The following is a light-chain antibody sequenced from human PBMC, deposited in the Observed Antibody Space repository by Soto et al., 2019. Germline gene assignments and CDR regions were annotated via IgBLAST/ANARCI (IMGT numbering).Light chain of an antibody. CDR3: SSYTSSSTRV. CDR2: DVS. Sequence: QSALTQPASVSGSPGQSITISCTGTRSDVGGYNYVSWYQQHPGKAPKLMIYDVSNRPSGVSNRFSGSKSGNTASLTISGRHAEDEYDYYCSSYTSSSTRVFGTGTKLTVL. V-gene: IGLV2-14*01. J-gene: IGLJ1*01. CDR1: RSDVGGYNY.